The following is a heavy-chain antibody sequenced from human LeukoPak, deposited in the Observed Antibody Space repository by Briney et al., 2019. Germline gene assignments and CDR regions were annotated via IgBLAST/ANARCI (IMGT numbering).Heavy chain of an antibody. Sequence: GGSLRLSCAASGFTFSSYWMHWVRQAPGKGLVWVSRINSDGSSTSYADSVKGRFTISRDNAKNSLYLQMNSLRAEDTAVYYCARADEGDGYKVLDYWGQGTLVTVSS. D-gene: IGHD5-24*01. J-gene: IGHJ4*02. V-gene: IGHV3-74*01. CDR2: INSDGSST. CDR3: ARADEGDGYKVLDY. CDR1: GFTFSSYW.